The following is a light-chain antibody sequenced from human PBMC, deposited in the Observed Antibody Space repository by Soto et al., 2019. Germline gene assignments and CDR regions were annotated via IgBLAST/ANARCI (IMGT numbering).Light chain of an antibody. CDR3: QTWGTGIVV. Sequence: QLVLTQSPSASASLGASVKLTCTLSSGHSSYAIAWHQQQPEKGPRYLMKLNSDGSHSKGDGIPDRFSGSRSGAERYLTTSGLQSEDEADYYCQTWGTGIVVFGGGTKLTVL. V-gene: IGLV4-69*01. J-gene: IGLJ2*01. CDR1: SGHSSYA. CDR2: LNSDGSH.